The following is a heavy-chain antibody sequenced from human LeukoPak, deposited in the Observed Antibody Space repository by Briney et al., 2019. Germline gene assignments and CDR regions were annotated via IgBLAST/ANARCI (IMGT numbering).Heavy chain of an antibody. CDR2: IDHSGGT. Sequence: SETLSLTCAVYGGSPINYYWSWIRQSPGKGLEWIGDIDHSGGTSYNPALRSRVTMSIDPSRNQFYLKINSVTGSDTAVYYCAMVLWQSGRPGPWHQGSLVSVSS. CDR1: GGSPINYY. J-gene: IGHJ5*02. CDR3: AMVLWQSGRPGP. D-gene: IGHD2/OR15-2a*01. V-gene: IGHV4-34*01.